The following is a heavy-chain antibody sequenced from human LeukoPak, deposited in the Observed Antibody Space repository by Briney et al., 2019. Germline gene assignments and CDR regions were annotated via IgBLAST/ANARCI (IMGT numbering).Heavy chain of an antibody. D-gene: IGHD3-10*01. CDR2: IRSKAYGGTT. J-gene: IGHJ6*02. Sequence: GGPLRLSCTASGFTFGDYGMRWFRQAPPKGVEWVGWIRSKAYGGTTEYAASVKGRFTISRDDSKSIDYLQKNSLKTEDTAVYYCTKLLWFGELLDYFYGMDVWGQGTTVTVSS. CDR3: TKLLWFGELLDYFYGMDV. V-gene: IGHV3-49*03. CDR1: GFTFGDYG.